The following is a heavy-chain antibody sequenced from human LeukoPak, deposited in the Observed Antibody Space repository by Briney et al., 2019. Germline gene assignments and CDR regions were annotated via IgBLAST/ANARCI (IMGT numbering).Heavy chain of an antibody. CDR3: ARGPRGYGGNSGQVWFDP. V-gene: IGHV1-46*01. D-gene: IGHD4-23*01. J-gene: IGHJ5*02. CDR1: GGTFSSYA. Sequence: ASVKVSCKASGGTFSSYAISWVRQAPGQGLEWMGIINPSGGSTSYAQKFQGRVTMTRDTSTSTVYMELSSLRSEDTAVYYCARGPRGYGGNSGQVWFDPWGQGTLVTVSS. CDR2: INPSGGST.